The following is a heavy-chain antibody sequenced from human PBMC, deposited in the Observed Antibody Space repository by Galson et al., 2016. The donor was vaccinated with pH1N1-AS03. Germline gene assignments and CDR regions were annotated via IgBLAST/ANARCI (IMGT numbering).Heavy chain of an antibody. CDR3: ARDVGMATISGVYFQY. J-gene: IGHJ1*01. CDR1: GYTFSTYS. CDR2: IDPSGGST. D-gene: IGHD5-24*01. V-gene: IGHV1-46*01. Sequence: SVKASCKASGYTFSTYSLHWVRQAPGQGLEWMGKIDPSGGSTTYAQKFQGRVTMTRDTSTSTVYMDLSSLKSEDTAVYYCARDVGMATISGVYFQYWGQGTQVIVSS.